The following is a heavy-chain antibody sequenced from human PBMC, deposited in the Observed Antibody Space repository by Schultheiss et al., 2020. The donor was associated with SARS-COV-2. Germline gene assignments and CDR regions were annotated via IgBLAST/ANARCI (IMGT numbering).Heavy chain of an antibody. CDR2: ISTSGNS. CDR1: GGSISSSDYY. Sequence: SETLSLTCTVSGGSISSSDYYWTWIRQPAGKGLEWIGLISTSGNSNYNPSLKSRVTISIDTSKNQFSLNLNSVTAADTAVYYCARDLSSPPYNWFDPWGQGTLVTVSS. V-gene: IGHV4-61*02. J-gene: IGHJ5*02. CDR3: ARDLSSPPYNWFDP.